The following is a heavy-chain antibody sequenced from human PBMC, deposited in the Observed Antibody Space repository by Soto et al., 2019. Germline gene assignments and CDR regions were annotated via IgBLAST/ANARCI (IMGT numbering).Heavy chain of an antibody. J-gene: IGHJ4*02. D-gene: IGHD3-22*01. Sequence: GESLKISCKGSGYSFTSYWISWVRQMPGKGLAWMGRIDPSDSYTNYSPSFQGHVTISADNSISTAYLQWSSLKAPDTAMYYCARQGSHYYDSSGSYWGQGTLVTVSS. V-gene: IGHV5-10-1*01. CDR3: ARQGSHYYDSSGSY. CDR1: GYSFTSYW. CDR2: IDPSDSYT.